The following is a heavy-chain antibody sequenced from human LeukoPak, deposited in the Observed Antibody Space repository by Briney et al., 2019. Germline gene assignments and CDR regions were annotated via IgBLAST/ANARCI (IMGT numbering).Heavy chain of an antibody. J-gene: IGHJ4*02. Sequence: GGSLRLSCAASGFTFSNYGMSWARQSPGKGLEWVSYIGSGGGTISYADSVKGRFTISRDNAENSLYLQMNGLRDEDTAVYYCARYTNGFDYWGQGTLVTVSS. CDR1: GFTFSNYG. D-gene: IGHD1-1*01. V-gene: IGHV3-48*02. CDR2: IGSGGGTI. CDR3: ARYTNGFDY.